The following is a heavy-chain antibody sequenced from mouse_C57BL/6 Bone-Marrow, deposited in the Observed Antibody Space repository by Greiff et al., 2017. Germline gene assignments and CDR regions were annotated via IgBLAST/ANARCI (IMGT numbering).Heavy chain of an antibody. Sequence: VNLVESGPELVRPGASVKISCKAPGYTFTSHWMQWVRQRPGQGLEWIGEIFPGSGSTYYTEKFKGKATLTVDTSSSPAYMQLSSLTSEDSAVYVGARGGGNDGYPAGFAYWGQGTLGTVTA. V-gene: IGHV1-56*01. J-gene: IGHJ3*01. CDR2: IFPGSGST. CDR3: ARGGGNDGYPAGFAY. D-gene: IGHD2-3*01. CDR1: GYTFTSHW.